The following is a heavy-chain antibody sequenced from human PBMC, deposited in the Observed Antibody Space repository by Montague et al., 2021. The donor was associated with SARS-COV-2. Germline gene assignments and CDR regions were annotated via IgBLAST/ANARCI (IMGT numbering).Heavy chain of an antibody. D-gene: IGHD6-13*01. J-gene: IGHJ5*02. CDR1: GFSLSTRGMC. CDR3: ARILVAAAGSPFDP. V-gene: IGHV2-70*11. CDR2: IDWDDDK. Sequence: LALVKPTQTLTLTCTFSGFSLSTRGMCVSWIRQPPGKALEWLARIDWDDDKYYSTSLKTRLTISKDTSKNQVVLTMTNMDPVDTATYYCARILVAAAGSPFDPWGQGTLVTVSS.